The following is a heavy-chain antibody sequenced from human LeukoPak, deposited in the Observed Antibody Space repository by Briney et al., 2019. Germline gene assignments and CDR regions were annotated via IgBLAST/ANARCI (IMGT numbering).Heavy chain of an antibody. V-gene: IGHV4-39*01. J-gene: IGHJ5*02. D-gene: IGHD6-13*01. CDR1: GGSISSSSYY. CDR3: ARRGSSWHRRERHNWFDP. Sequence: SETLSLTCTVSGGSISSSSYYWGWIRQPPGKGLEWIGSIYYSGSTYYNPSLKSRVTISVDTSKNQFSLKLSSVTAADTAVYYCARRGSSWHRRERHNWFDPWGQGTLVTVSS. CDR2: IYYSGST.